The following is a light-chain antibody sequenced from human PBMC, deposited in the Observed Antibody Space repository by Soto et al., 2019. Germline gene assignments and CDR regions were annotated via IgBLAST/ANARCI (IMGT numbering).Light chain of an antibody. CDR1: QSISSW. CDR3: NQYNTYSGYT. Sequence: DIQMTQSPSTLSASVGDRVTITCRASQSISSWLAWYQQKPGKAPKLLIYDASSLQSGVPSRFSGSGSATEFTLTISTVQADDFATFFCNQYNTYSGYTFCQGTKRQIK. J-gene: IGKJ2*01. V-gene: IGKV1-5*01. CDR2: DAS.